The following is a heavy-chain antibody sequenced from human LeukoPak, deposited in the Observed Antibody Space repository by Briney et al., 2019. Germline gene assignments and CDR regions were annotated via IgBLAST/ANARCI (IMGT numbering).Heavy chain of an antibody. D-gene: IGHD3-10*01. J-gene: IGHJ4*02. CDR2: IIPIFGTA. V-gene: IGHV1-69*05. CDR3: ARDPSLLLWFGEKLYYFDY. Sequence: SVKVSCKASGGTFSSYAISWVRQAPGQGLEWMGGIIPIFGTANYAQKFQGRVTITRDTSASTAYMELSSLRSEDTAVYYCARDPSLLLWFGEKLYYFDYWGQGTLVTVSS. CDR1: GGTFSSYA.